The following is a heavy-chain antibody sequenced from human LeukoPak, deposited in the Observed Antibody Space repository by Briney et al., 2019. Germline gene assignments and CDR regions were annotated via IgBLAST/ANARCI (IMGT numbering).Heavy chain of an antibody. V-gene: IGHV4-39*07. J-gene: IGHJ3*02. CDR1: GGSISSSSYY. CDR3: ARDRRAFDI. Sequence: PSETLSLTCTVSGGSISSSSYYWGWIRQPPGKGLEWIGSIYHSGSTYYNPSLKSRVTISVDTSKNQFSLKLSSVTAADTAVYYCARDRRAFDIWGQGTMVTVSS. CDR2: IYHSGST.